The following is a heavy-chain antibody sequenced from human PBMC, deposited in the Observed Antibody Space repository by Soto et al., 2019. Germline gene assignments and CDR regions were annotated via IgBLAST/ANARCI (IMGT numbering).Heavy chain of an antibody. V-gene: IGHV4-39*01. D-gene: IGHD2-15*01. CDR3: ASTKDETLYFDY. Sequence: QLQLQESGPGLVKPSETLSLTCSVSGDSISISSYYWGWVRQPPGKGLEWIGSIHYSGSTHYNPSLQSRVTISGDASKTQFSLKLGSVTAADTAMYYCASTKDETLYFDYWGQGNLVTVSS. J-gene: IGHJ4*02. CDR1: GDSISISSYY. CDR2: IHYSGST.